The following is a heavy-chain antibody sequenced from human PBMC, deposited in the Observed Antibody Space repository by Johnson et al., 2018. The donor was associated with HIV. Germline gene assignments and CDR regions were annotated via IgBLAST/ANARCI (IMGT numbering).Heavy chain of an antibody. CDR2: IYSGGGT. Sequence: EVQLVESGGGLIQPGGSLRLSCAASGLTVSSSYMSWVRQAPGKGLEWVSVIYSGGGTYYVDSVKGRFTISRDNSENTLYVQMNNLRAEDPAVYYCARVSYDGILKTVGAFDIWGQGTMVTVSS. J-gene: IGHJ3*02. D-gene: IGHD3-16*01. CDR3: ARVSYDGILKTVGAFDI. V-gene: IGHV3-53*01. CDR1: GLTVSSSY.